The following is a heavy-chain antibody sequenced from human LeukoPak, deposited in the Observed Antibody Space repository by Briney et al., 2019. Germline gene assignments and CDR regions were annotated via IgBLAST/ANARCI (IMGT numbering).Heavy chain of an antibody. J-gene: IGHJ4*02. CDR1: GGSISSYY. CDR2: IYYSGST. D-gene: IGHD4-17*01. CDR3: ARDNPDYGDYGSIPLGVLDY. Sequence: PSETLSLTCTVSGGSISSYYWSWIRQPPGKGLEWIGYIYYSGSTNYNPSLKSRVTISVDTSKNQFSLKLSSVTAADTAVYYCARDNPDYGDYGSIPLGVLDYWGQGTLVTVSS. V-gene: IGHV4-59*01.